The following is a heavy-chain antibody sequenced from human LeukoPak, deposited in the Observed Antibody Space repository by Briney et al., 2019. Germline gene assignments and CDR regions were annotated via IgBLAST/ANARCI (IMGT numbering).Heavy chain of an antibody. J-gene: IGHJ4*02. Sequence: PGESLRLSCAASGFTFSSYSMNWVRQAPGKGLEWVSSISSSSSYIYYADSVKGRFTISRDNAKNSLYLQMNGLRAEDTAVYYCAREGVVEMATNAFDYWGQGTLVTVSS. V-gene: IGHV3-21*01. CDR3: AREGVVEMATNAFDY. CDR1: GFTFSSYS. D-gene: IGHD5-24*01. CDR2: ISSSSSYI.